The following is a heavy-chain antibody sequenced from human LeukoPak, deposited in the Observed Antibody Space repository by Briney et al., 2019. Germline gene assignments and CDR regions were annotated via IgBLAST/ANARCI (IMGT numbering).Heavy chain of an antibody. CDR3: AGTYYDFWSGYREVYWYFDL. CDR2: IYYSGST. J-gene: IGHJ2*01. V-gene: IGHV4-39*07. CDR1: GGSISSSSYY. Sequence: SETLSLTCTVSGGSISSSSYYWGWIRQPPGKGLEWIGSIYYSGSTYYNPSLKSRVTISVDTSKNQFSLKLSSVTAADTAVYYCAGTYYDFWSGYREVYWYFDLWGRGTLVTVSS. D-gene: IGHD3-3*01.